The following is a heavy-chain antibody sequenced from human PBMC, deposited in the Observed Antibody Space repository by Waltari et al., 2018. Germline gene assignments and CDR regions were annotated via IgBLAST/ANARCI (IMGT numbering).Heavy chain of an antibody. CDR3: ARGSGYSCYDWVSY. D-gene: IGHD5-12*01. CDR2: INPNRGGT. Sequence: QVQLVQSGAEVKKTGASVKVSCRASGNTLTGYYMHWVRQAPGQGLEWMGRINPNRGGTNYAQKFQGRVTMTRDTSISTAYMELSRLRSDDTAVYYCARGSGYSCYDWVSYWGQGTLVTVSS. CDR1: GNTLTGYY. V-gene: IGHV1-2*06. J-gene: IGHJ4*02.